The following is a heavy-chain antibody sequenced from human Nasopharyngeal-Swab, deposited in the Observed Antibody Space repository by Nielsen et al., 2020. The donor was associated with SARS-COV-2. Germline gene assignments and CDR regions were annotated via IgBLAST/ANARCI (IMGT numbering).Heavy chain of an antibody. CDR3: AKVMIVVPKAFDY. V-gene: IGHV3-30-3*01. J-gene: IGHJ4*02. CDR1: GFTFSSYA. D-gene: IGHD3-22*01. CDR2: ISYDGSNK. Sequence: GESLKISCAASGFTFSSYAMHWVRQAPGKGLEWVAVISYDGSNKYCADSVKGRFTISRDNSKNTLYLQMNSLRAEDTAVYYCAKVMIVVPKAFDYWGQGTLVTVSS.